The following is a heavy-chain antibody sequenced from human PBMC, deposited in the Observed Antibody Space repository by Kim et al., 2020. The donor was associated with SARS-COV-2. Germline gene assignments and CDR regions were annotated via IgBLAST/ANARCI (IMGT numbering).Heavy chain of an antibody. CDR2: INAGNGNT. Sequence: ASVKVSCKPSGYTFTSYAMHWVRQAPGQRLEWMGWINAGNGNTKYSQKFQGRVTITRDTSASTAYMELSSLRSEDTAVYYCATTPSPMWQQLPPYFDYWGQGTLVTVSS. CDR3: ATTPSPMWQQLPPYFDY. D-gene: IGHD6-13*01. J-gene: IGHJ4*02. V-gene: IGHV1-3*01. CDR1: GYTFTSYA.